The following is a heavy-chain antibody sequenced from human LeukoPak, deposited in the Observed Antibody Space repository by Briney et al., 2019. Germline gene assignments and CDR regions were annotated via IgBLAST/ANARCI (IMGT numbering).Heavy chain of an antibody. CDR2: IIPIFGTA. J-gene: IGHJ1*01. CDR1: GGTFSSYA. CDR3: AAGDCGGDCYSNFQH. Sequence: SVKVSCKASGGTFSSYAISWVRQAPGQGLEWMGGIIPIFGTANYAQKFQGRVTITADESTSTAYMELSSLRSEDTAVYYCAAGDCGGDCYSNFQHWGQGTLVTVSS. V-gene: IGHV1-69*13. D-gene: IGHD2-21*02.